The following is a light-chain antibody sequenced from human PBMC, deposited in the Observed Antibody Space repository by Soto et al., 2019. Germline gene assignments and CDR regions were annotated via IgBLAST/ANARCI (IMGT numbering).Light chain of an antibody. V-gene: IGKV3-11*01. J-gene: IGKJ5*01. Sequence: EIVLTQSPATLSLSPGERATLSCRASQSVSSYLAWYQQKPGQAPRLLIYDASNRATGIPARFSGSGSGTDFTLIIISLEPEDFADYYCQQRSNWPPLAFGQGTRLEIK. CDR2: DAS. CDR1: QSVSSY. CDR3: QQRSNWPPLA.